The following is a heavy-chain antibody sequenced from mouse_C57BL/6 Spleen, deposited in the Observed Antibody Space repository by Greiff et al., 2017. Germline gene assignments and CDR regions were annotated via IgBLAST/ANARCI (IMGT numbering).Heavy chain of an antibody. J-gene: IGHJ2*01. CDR1: GYTFTSYW. Sequence: QVHVKQPGAELVKPGASVKLSCKASGYTFTSYWMQWVKQRPGQGLEWIGEIDPSDGYTNYNQEFKGKATLTVDTSSSTAYMQLSSLTSEDSAVYYCARREGDFDYWGQGTTRTVSS. CDR3: ARREGDFDY. V-gene: IGHV1-50*01. CDR2: IDPSDGYT.